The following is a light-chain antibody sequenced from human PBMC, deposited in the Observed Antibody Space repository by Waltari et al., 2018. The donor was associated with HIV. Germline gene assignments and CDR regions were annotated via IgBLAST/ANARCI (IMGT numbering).Light chain of an antibody. V-gene: IGLV1-51*01. J-gene: IGLJ3*02. CDR1: SSNIGNNY. Sequence: QSVLTQPPSVSAAPGQKVTISCSGSSSNIGNNYVSWFQQLPGTAPKLLIYDNKKRPPGIPDRFSASKSDTSATLGITGLQTGDEADYYCGTWDSSLSAGVFGGGTKLTVL. CDR2: DNK. CDR3: GTWDSSLSAGV.